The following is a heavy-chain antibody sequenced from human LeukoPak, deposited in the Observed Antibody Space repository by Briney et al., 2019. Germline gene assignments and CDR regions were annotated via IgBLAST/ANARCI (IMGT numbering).Heavy chain of an antibody. Sequence: GGSLRLSCAASGFIFSESWMNWVRQTPRKGQEWVGRVKRKTDGGTTDYPAPVKGRFTISRDDSKKTLYLQMNSLKTEDTAVYYCTTRVVTTNDYWGQGTLLTVSS. J-gene: IGHJ4*02. V-gene: IGHV3-15*01. D-gene: IGHD2-21*02. CDR1: GFIFSESW. CDR2: VKRKTDGGTT. CDR3: TTRVVTTNDY.